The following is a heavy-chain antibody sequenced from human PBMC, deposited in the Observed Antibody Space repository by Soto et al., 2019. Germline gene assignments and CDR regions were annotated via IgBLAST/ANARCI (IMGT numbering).Heavy chain of an antibody. Sequence: QVQLQQWGAGLLKPSETLSLTCAVYGGSFSGYYWSWIRQPPGKGLEWIGEINHSGSTNYNPSLKSRVTISVDTSKNQFSLKLSSVTAADTAVYYCARGVSGPGDHGYFDYWGQGTLVTVSS. CDR3: ARGVSGPGDHGYFDY. D-gene: IGHD7-27*01. V-gene: IGHV4-34*01. CDR1: GGSFSGYY. CDR2: INHSGST. J-gene: IGHJ4*02.